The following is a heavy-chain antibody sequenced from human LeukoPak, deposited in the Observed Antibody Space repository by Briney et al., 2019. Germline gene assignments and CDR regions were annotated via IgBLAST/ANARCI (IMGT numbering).Heavy chain of an antibody. J-gene: IGHJ4*02. CDR3: AKVAKYYYGPETYYFFEQ. Sequence: GESLRPSCAASGFPFSTYWMSWVRQAPGKGLEWVANISQDGTEKYYVDSVKGRFTISRDYAKNSLYLQMNSLRVEDTAVYYCAKVAKYYYGPETYYFFEQWGQGTPVTASS. CDR1: GFPFSTYW. V-gene: IGHV3-7*01. D-gene: IGHD3-10*01. CDR2: ISQDGTEK.